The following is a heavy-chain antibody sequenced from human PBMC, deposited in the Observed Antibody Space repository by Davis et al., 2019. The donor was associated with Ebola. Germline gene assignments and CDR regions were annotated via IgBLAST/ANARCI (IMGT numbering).Heavy chain of an antibody. Sequence: GGSLRLSCAASGFTFSSYAMHWVRQAPGKGLEWVAVISYDGSNKYYADSVKGRFTISRDNSKNTLYLQMSSLRAEDTAVYYCARRSGYNYGYEGMDVWGKGTTVTVSS. CDR1: GFTFSSYA. CDR2: ISYDGSNK. D-gene: IGHD5-18*01. J-gene: IGHJ6*04. CDR3: ARRSGYNYGYEGMDV. V-gene: IGHV3-30*04.